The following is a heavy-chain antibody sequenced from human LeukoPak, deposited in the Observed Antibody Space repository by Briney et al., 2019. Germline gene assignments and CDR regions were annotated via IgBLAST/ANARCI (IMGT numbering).Heavy chain of an antibody. Sequence: ASVKVSCKASGGTFSSYAISWVRQAPGQGLEWMGGIIPIFGTANYAQKFQGRVTITADESTSTAYMELSSLRSEDTVVYYCARDAGSSWSPFDYWGQGTLVTVSS. CDR2: IIPIFGTA. CDR3: ARDAGSSWSPFDY. J-gene: IGHJ4*02. V-gene: IGHV1-69*01. CDR1: GGTFSSYA. D-gene: IGHD6-13*01.